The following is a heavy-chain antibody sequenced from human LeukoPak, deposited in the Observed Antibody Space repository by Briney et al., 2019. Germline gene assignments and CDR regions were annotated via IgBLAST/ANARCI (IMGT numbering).Heavy chain of an antibody. V-gene: IGHV4-39*07. D-gene: IGHD3-10*01. Sequence: SETLSLTCTVSGGSISSSSYYWGWIRQPPGKGLEWIGSIYYSGSTYYNPSLKSRVTISVDTSKNQFSLKLSSVTAADTAVYYCARDRPWFGRSRTKDYWGQGTLVTVSS. J-gene: IGHJ4*02. CDR3: ARDRPWFGRSRTKDY. CDR1: GGSISSSSYY. CDR2: IYYSGST.